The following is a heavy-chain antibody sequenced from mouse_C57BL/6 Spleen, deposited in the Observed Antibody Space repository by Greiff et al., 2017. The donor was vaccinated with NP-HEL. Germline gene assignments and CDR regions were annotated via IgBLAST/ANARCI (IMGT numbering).Heavy chain of an antibody. D-gene: IGHD1-1*01. V-gene: IGHV2-2*02. CDR2: IWSGGST. Sequence: VQLQQSGPGLVQPSQSLSITCTVSGFSFTSYCVHWVRQPPGKGLEWLGVIWSGGSTDNNAAFISRLSSSKDNSKSQVFIKMNSLQANDTAIYYCDRYYGDWYFDVWGTGTTVTVSS. CDR1: GFSFTSYC. J-gene: IGHJ1*03. CDR3: DRYYGDWYFDV.